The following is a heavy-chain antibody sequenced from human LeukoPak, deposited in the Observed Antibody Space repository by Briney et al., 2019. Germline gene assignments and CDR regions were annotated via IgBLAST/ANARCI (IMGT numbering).Heavy chain of an antibody. CDR2: IYYSGST. CDR3: ARGLNTMIVVVID. CDR1: GGSISSSSYY. D-gene: IGHD3-22*01. V-gene: IGHV4-39*07. Sequence: PSETLSLTCTVSGGSISSSSYYWGWIRQPPGKGLEWIGSIYYSGSTYYNPSLKSRVTISVDTSKNQFSLKLSSVTAADTAVYYCARGLNTMIVVVIDWGQGTLVTVSS. J-gene: IGHJ4*02.